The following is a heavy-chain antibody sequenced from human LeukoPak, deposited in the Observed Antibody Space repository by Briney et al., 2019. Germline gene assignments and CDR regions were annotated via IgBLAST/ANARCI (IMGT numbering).Heavy chain of an antibody. Sequence: ASVKVSCKASGGTFSSYAISWVRQAPGQGLEWMGGIIPIFGTANYAQKFQDRVTITTDESTSTAYMELSSLRSEDTAVYYCARDSGSYYVDWFDPWGQGTLVTVSS. CDR1: GGTFSSYA. D-gene: IGHD1-26*01. V-gene: IGHV1-69*05. CDR2: IIPIFGTA. J-gene: IGHJ5*02. CDR3: ARDSGSYYVDWFDP.